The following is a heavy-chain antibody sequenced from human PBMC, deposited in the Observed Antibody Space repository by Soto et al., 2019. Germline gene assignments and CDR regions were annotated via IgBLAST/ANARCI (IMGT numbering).Heavy chain of an antibody. D-gene: IGHD3-3*01. J-gene: IGHJ6*03. V-gene: IGHV3-66*01. CDR2: IYSGGST. CDR3: AREKGDYDFWRKENPTPRYYYYMDV. Sequence: GGSLRLSCAASGFTVSSNYMSWVRQAPGKGLEWVSVIYSGGSTYYADSVNGRFTISRDNSKNTLYLQMNSLRAEGTAVYYCAREKGDYDFWRKENPTPRYYYYMDVWGKGTTVTVSS. CDR1: GFTVSSNY.